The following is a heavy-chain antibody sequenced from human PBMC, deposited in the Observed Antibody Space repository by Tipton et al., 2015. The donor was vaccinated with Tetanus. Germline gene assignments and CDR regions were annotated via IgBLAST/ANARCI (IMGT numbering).Heavy chain of an antibody. V-gene: IGHV3-23*01. D-gene: IGHD3-22*01. Sequence: SLRLSCAASGFTFSSYAMSWVRQAPGKGLEWVSAISGSGGSTYYADSVKGRFTISRDNPKNTLYLQMNSLRAEDTAVYYCARSSGYLLFDYWGQGTLVTVSS. CDR1: GFTFSSYA. CDR2: ISGSGGST. J-gene: IGHJ4*02. CDR3: ARSSGYLLFDY.